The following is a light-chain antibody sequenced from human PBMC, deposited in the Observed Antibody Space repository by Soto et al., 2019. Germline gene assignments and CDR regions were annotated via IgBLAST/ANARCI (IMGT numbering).Light chain of an antibody. Sequence: QSVLTQPASVSGSPGQSITISCTGTSSDVGGYNYVSWYQQHPGKAPKVMIYDVSSRPSGVSHRFSGSKSGNTASLTISGLQAEDEADYYCSSYTNRRSYVFGTGTKVTVL. V-gene: IGLV2-14*01. CDR3: SSYTNRRSYV. J-gene: IGLJ1*01. CDR2: DVS. CDR1: SSDVGGYNY.